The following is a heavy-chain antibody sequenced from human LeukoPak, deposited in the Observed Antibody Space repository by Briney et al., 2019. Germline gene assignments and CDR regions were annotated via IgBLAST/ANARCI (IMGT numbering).Heavy chain of an antibody. D-gene: IGHD3-22*01. CDR3: ARGILRDYYDSSGFYHLGGVGY. CDR2: IYYSGST. V-gene: IGHV4-59*01. J-gene: IGHJ4*02. Sequence: SETLSLACTVSGGSISPYYWSWIRQPPGKGLEWIGYIYYSGSTNYNPSLKSRVTISVDTSKNQFSLKLSSVTAADTAVYFCARGILRDYYDSSGFYHLGGVGYWGQGTLVTVSS. CDR1: GGSISPYY.